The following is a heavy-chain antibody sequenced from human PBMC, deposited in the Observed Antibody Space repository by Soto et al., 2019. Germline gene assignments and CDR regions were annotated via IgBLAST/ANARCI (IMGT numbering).Heavy chain of an antibody. CDR2: ISYDGSNK. Sequence: GGSLRLSCAASGFTFSSYGMHWVRQAPGKGLEWVAVISYDGSNKYYADSVKGRFTISRDNSKNTLYLQMNSLRAEDTAVYYCAKDSKAAAGIFDYWGQGT. CDR3: AKDSKAAAGIFDY. D-gene: IGHD6-13*01. J-gene: IGHJ4*02. CDR1: GFTFSSYG. V-gene: IGHV3-30*18.